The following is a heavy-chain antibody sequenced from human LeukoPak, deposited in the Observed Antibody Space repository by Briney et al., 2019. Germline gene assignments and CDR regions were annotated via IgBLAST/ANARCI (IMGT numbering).Heavy chain of an antibody. J-gene: IGHJ4*02. D-gene: IGHD1-1*01. CDR3: ASQLGSWLY. CDR2: INPSGGST. Sequence: ASVKVSCKASGYTFTSYYMHWVRQAPGQGLEWMGIINPSGGSTSYAQKFQGRVTITADKSTSTAYMELSGLRSEDTAVYYCASQLGSWLYWGQGTLVTVSS. CDR1: GYTFTSYY. V-gene: IGHV1-46*01.